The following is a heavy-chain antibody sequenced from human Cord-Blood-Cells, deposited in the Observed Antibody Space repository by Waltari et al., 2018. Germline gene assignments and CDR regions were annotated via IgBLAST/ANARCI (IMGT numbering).Heavy chain of an antibody. Sequence: QVQLVQSGAEVKKPGSSVKVSCKASGGTFSSYAISWVRQAPGQGLEWRGGIIPILGKANDAQKFRGRVTITAEESTSTAYMELSSLRSEDTAVYYCARLRTGDYYFDYWGQGTLVTVSS. CDR3: ARLRTGDYYFDY. D-gene: IGHD7-27*01. V-gene: IGHV1-69*12. CDR1: GGTFSSYA. J-gene: IGHJ4*02. CDR2: IIPILGKA.